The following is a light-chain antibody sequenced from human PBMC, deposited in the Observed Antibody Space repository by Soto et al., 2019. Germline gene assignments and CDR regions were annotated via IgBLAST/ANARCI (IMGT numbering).Light chain of an antibody. V-gene: IGKV3-15*01. CDR3: HQYNYWPGT. CDR2: GAS. J-gene: IGKJ1*01. CDR1: QSVSSN. Sequence: EIVLTQSPGTLSLSPGERATLSCRASQSVSSNYLAWYQQKPGQAPRLLIYGASTRATGITARFSGSGSGTEFTLTINSLQSEDFAVYYCHQYNYWPGTFGQGTKVDIK.